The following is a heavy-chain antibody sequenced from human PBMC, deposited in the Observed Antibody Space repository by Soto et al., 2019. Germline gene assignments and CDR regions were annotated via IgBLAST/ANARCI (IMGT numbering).Heavy chain of an antibody. CDR2: MNASGGNT. J-gene: IGHJ4*02. Sequence: QVQLVQSGAEVKKPGASVKVSCQASGYTFTSYDISWWRQAPGQGLEWMGWMNASGGNTGYAQKFQGRVTMTRTTSISTAYMELSSLTSEDTAVYYCARNYYGLGRPFDYWGQGTLVTVSS. CDR1: GYTFTSYD. V-gene: IGHV1-8*01. CDR3: ARNYYGLGRPFDY. D-gene: IGHD3-10*01.